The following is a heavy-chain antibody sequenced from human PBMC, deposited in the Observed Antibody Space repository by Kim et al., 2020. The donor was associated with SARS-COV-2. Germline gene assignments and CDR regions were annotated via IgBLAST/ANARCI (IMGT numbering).Heavy chain of an antibody. J-gene: IGHJ6*02. CDR3: ARPRQDFYYYFGMDV. Sequence: ADSVKGRFTISRDDSKNTLYLQMNSLRAADTAVYYCARPRQDFYYYFGMDVWGQGTTVTVSS. V-gene: IGHV3-33*03.